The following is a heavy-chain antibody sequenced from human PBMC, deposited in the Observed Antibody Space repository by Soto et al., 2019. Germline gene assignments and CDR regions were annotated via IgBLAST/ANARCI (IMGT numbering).Heavy chain of an antibody. V-gene: IGHV1-3*01. CDR3: AREWVTTEYYYYYMDV. D-gene: IGHD4-17*01. J-gene: IGHJ6*03. CDR1: GYTFTSYA. Sequence: ASVKVSCKASGYTFTSYAMHWVRQAPGQRLEWMGWINAGNGNTKYSQKFQGRVTITRDTSASTAYMELSSLRSEDTAVYYCAREWVTTEYYYYYMDVWGKGTTVTVSS. CDR2: INAGNGNT.